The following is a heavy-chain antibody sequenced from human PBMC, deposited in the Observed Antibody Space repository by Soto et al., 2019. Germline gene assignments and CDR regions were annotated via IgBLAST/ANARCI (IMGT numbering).Heavy chain of an antibody. D-gene: IGHD3-3*01. J-gene: IGHJ3*02. V-gene: IGHV1-2*02. CDR2: INPATGAA. CDR1: GYPVTAYY. Sequence: QLHLVQSGAVVKKPGASVTVSCSASGYPVTAYYMHWVRQAPGRGLEWMGGINPATGAAKYTQTFPGRVPMTRDTSPSTVFMELSGLTSEDPAVFYCARGGGVGVAGSAAFDMWGQGTLVTVSS. CDR3: ARGGGVGVAGSAAFDM.